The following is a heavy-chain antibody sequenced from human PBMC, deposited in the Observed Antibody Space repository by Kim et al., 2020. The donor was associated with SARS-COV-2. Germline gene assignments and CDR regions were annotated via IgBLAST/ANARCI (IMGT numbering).Heavy chain of an antibody. V-gene: IGHV4-39*01. Sequence: LSLPFPVSFGSISSSSDYWGWIRQPPGKGLEWIGSIYYSGSTYYNPPLKSRVTISVDTSKSQFSLKLSSVTATDTAVYYCARHVKSGSYYDDFWGQGTLVTVSS. CDR2: IYYSGST. CDR1: FGSISSSSDY. J-gene: IGHJ4*02. D-gene: IGHD1-26*01. CDR3: ARHVKSGSYYDDF.